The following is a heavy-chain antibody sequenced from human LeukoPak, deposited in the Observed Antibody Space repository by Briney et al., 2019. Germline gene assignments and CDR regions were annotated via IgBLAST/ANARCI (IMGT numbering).Heavy chain of an antibody. CDR1: VYTFTSYD. V-gene: IGHV1-8*01. CDR3: ARVSPMYYDYVWGSYRYWYFDY. J-gene: IGHJ4*02. CDR2: MNPNSGNT. D-gene: IGHD3-16*02. Sequence: ASVKVSCKASVYTFTSYDINLVRQATGQGLEWMAWMNPNSGNTGYAQKFQGRVTMTRNTSISTAYMELSSLRSEDTAVYYCARVSPMYYDYVWGSYRYWYFDYWGQGTLVTVSS.